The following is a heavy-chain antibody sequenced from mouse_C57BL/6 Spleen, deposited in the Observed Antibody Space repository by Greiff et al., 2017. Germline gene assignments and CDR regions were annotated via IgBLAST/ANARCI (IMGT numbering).Heavy chain of an antibody. D-gene: IGHD1-1*01. Sequence: QVQLQQPGAELVRPGSSVKLSCKASGYTFTSYWMHWVKQRPIQGLEWIGNIDPSDSETHYNQKFKDKATLTVDKSSSTAYMQLSSLTSGDSAVYYCARDYGSRYYAMGYWGQGTSGTVSS. CDR3: ARDYGSRYYAMGY. J-gene: IGHJ4*01. CDR2: IDPSDSET. V-gene: IGHV1-52*01. CDR1: GYTFTSYW.